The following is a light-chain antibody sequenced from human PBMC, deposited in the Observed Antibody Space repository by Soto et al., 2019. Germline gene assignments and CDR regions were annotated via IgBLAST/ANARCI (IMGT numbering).Light chain of an antibody. Sequence: DIGLTHSPGTLSLSPGERATLSYMASQSVSSSYLAWYQQKTGQAPRLLIYGASARDTDVPARFSGSGSGTEFTLTISRLQSEDFSVYYCQHYHDWHITFGQGTRLEIK. J-gene: IGKJ5*01. V-gene: IGKV3-15*01. CDR2: GAS. CDR1: QSVSSSY. CDR3: QHYHDWHIT.